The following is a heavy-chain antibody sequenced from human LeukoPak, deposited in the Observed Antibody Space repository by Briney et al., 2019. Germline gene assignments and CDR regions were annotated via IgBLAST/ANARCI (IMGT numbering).Heavy chain of an antibody. Sequence: GRSLRLSCAASGFTFSSYAMHWVRQAPGKGLEWVAVISYDGSNKYYADSVKGRFTISRDNSKNTLYLQMNSLRAEDTAVYYCARDMVPAAMRGIYYFDYWGQGTLVTVSS. J-gene: IGHJ4*02. CDR1: GFTFSSYA. CDR2: ISYDGSNK. V-gene: IGHV3-30-3*01. D-gene: IGHD2-2*01. CDR3: ARDMVPAAMRGIYYFDY.